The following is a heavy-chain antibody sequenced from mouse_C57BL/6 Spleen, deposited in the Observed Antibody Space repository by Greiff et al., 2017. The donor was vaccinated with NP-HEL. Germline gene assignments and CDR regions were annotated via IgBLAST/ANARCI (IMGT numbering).Heavy chain of an antibody. J-gene: IGHJ4*01. CDR1: GYTFTSYW. V-gene: IGHV1-64*01. Sequence: QVQLQQPGAELVKPGASVKLSCKASGYTFTSYWMHWVKQRPGQGLEWIGMIHPNSGSTNYNEKFKSKATLTVDKSSSTAYMQLSSLTSEDSAVYYCPTTVVATDAMDYWGQGTSVTVSS. D-gene: IGHD1-1*01. CDR2: IHPNSGST. CDR3: PTTVVATDAMDY.